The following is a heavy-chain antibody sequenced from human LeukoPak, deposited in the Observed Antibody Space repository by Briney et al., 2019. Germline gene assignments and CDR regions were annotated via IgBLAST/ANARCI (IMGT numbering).Heavy chain of an antibody. D-gene: IGHD1-26*01. V-gene: IGHV4-38-2*02. CDR2: IFHTGST. CDR1: GYSISSGNY. J-gene: IGHJ4*02. Sequence: SETLSLTCTVSGYSISSGNYWGWIRQPPGKGLEWIGSIFHTGSTYFNLSLKSRVTISVDTSKNQFSLRLSSVTAADTAVYYCARGGQVVGRTMSDYWGQGTLVTVSS. CDR3: ARGGQVVGRTMSDY.